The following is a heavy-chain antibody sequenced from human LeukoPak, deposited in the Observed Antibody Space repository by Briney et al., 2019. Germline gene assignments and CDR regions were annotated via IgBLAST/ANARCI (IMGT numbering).Heavy chain of an antibody. Sequence: ASVKVSCKASGYTFTSYAMNWVRQAPGQGLEWMGWINTNTGNPTYAQGFTGRFVFSLDTSVSTAYLQTSSLKAEDTAVYFCARDLVGASLFYYYGMDVWGQGTTVTVSS. CDR3: ARDLVGASLFYYYGMDV. CDR2: INTNTGNP. CDR1: GYTFTSYA. D-gene: IGHD1-26*01. J-gene: IGHJ6*02. V-gene: IGHV7-4-1*02.